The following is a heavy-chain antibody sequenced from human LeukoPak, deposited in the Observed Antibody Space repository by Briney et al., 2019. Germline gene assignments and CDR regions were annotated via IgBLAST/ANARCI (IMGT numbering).Heavy chain of an antibody. CDR3: ARGCGGYYYYYYMDV. Sequence: ASVKVSCKASGYTFTSYYMHWVRQAPGQGLEGMGIINPSGGSTSYAQKFQGRVTMTRNTSISTAYMELSSLRSEDTAVYYCARGCGGYYYYYYMDVWGKGTTVTISS. CDR2: INPSGGST. D-gene: IGHD4-23*01. V-gene: IGHV1-46*01. CDR1: GYTFTSYY. J-gene: IGHJ6*03.